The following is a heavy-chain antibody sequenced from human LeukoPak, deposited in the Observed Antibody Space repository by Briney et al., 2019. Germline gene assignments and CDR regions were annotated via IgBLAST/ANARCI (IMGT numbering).Heavy chain of an antibody. V-gene: IGHV3-9*01. CDR2: ISCNGGSI. Sequence: GGSLRLSCAASGLTFDDYAMHWVRQAPGKGLEWVSGISCNGGSIGYADSVKGRFTISRDNAKNSLYLQMNSLRAEDTALYYCAKATMVRGYLGYYYYYGMDVWGQGTTVTVSS. D-gene: IGHD3-10*01. CDR1: GLTFDDYA. CDR3: AKATMVRGYLGYYYYYGMDV. J-gene: IGHJ6*02.